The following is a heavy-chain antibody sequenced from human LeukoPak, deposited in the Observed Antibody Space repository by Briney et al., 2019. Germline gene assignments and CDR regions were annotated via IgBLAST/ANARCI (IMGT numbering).Heavy chain of an antibody. D-gene: IGHD5-24*01. CDR1: GGTFSSYG. CDR2: INPIFRTT. Sequence: SVTVSCTASGGTFSSYGVSWVRQPPGKGLEWMGGINPIFRTTTYAQKFRGRVMITADESMSTAYMELSSLRSEDPAVYYCARSQRAGYNVYHFDYWGQGTLFTVSA. CDR3: ARSQRAGYNVYHFDY. J-gene: IGHJ4*02. V-gene: IGHV1-69*13.